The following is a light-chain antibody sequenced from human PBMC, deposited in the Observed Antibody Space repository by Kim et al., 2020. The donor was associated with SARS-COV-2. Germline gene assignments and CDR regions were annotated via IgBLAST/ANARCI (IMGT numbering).Light chain of an antibody. V-gene: IGLV2-11*03. CDR2: DVN. CDR1: SRCIGTYKD. Sequence: GQSGTISCTGTSRCIGTYKDVSWYQQHPGKAPKLVCYDVNERPSGAPDRFSVSKSGNTASLTISGLQADDEADYYCCSYAGTYIWLFGGGTQLTVL. CDR3: CSYAGTYIWL. J-gene: IGLJ3*02.